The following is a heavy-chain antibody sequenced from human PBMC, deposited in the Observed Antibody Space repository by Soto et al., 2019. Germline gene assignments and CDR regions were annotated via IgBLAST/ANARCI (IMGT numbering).Heavy chain of an antibody. CDR3: VKDWGALAGAYYDMDV. D-gene: IGHD3-16*01. V-gene: IGHV3-30*18. CDR1: SFTFNNYG. Sequence: LSLSCAASSFTFNNYGMHWVRQAPGKGLEWVAVISYDGSNTYYAGSVKGRFTISRDNSKNTLYLQLNSLRAEDTAVYYCVKDWGALAGAYYDMDVWGQGTTVTVSS. CDR2: ISYDGSNT. J-gene: IGHJ6*02.